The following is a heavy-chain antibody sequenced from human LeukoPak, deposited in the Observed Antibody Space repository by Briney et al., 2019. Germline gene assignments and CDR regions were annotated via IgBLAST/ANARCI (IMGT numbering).Heavy chain of an antibody. CDR3: AHAKQWLVRWTSGAYYFDY. V-gene: IGHV2-5*01. CDR2: IYWNEDK. Sequence: SGPTLVKPTQTLTLTCTFSGFSFSTSGVGVGWIRQPPGKALEWLALIYWNEDKRYSPSLKSRLTITKDTSKNQVVLTMTNMDPVDTATYYCAHAKQWLVRWTSGAYYFDYWGQGTLVTVPS. D-gene: IGHD6-19*01. J-gene: IGHJ4*02. CDR1: GFSFSTSGVG.